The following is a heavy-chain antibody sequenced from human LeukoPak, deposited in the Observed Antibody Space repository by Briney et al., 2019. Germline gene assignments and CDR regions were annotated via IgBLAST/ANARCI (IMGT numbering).Heavy chain of an antibody. CDR2: ISGSGGST. Sequence: GGSLRLSCAASGFTFSSYAMSWVRQAPGKGLEWASAISGSGGSTYYADSVKGRFTISRDNSKNTLYLQMNSLRAEDTAVYYCAKDRHRDTAMVGDAFDIWGQGTMVTVSS. CDR3: AKDRHRDTAMVGDAFDI. V-gene: IGHV3-23*01. CDR1: GFTFSSYA. J-gene: IGHJ3*02. D-gene: IGHD5-18*01.